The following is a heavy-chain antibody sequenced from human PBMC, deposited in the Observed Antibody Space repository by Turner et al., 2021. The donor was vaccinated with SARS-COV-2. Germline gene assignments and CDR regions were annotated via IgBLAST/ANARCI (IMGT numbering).Heavy chain of an antibody. CDR2: INSGSSYI. CDR1: GFPFRSYS. CDR3: TRSRDYYGSGTYYNYDY. J-gene: IGHJ4*02. V-gene: IGHV3-21*02. D-gene: IGHD3-10*01. Sequence: VQLVESGGGLVKPGGSLRLSCAAPGFPFRSYSMNWVRQAPEKGLEWVASINSGSSYIYYADSLKGRVTISRDNTKRSLFLQMNSLRVEDTAVYYCTRSRDYYGSGTYYNYDYWGQGTLVTVSS.